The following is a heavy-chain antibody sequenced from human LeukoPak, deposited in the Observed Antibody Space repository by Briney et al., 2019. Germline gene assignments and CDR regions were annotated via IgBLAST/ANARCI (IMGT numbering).Heavy chain of an antibody. Sequence: GASVKVSCKASGGTFSSYAISWVRQAPGQGLEYMGWINPQSGGTNNAQKFQGRVTMTRGTSINTAYMDLSRLRSDDTAVYYCARSATGSYWNFQHWGQGTLVTVSS. CDR1: GGTFSSYA. V-gene: IGHV1-2*02. CDR2: INPQSGGT. J-gene: IGHJ1*01. D-gene: IGHD1-26*01. CDR3: ARSATGSYWNFQH.